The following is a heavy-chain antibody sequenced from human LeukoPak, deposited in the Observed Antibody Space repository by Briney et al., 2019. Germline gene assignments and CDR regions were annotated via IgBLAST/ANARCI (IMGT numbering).Heavy chain of an antibody. V-gene: IGHV3-23*01. J-gene: IGHJ6*03. CDR2: ISGYGDST. Sequence: GGSLRLSCAASGFTVSSNYMSWVRQAPGKGLEWVSTISGYGDSTFYADSVKGRFTISRDNSKDTLSVQMNSLRAEDTAVYYCAKDGGVAAVGYHYYMDVWSKGTTVTVSS. CDR3: AKDGGVAAVGYHYYMDV. D-gene: IGHD6-13*01. CDR1: GFTVSSNY.